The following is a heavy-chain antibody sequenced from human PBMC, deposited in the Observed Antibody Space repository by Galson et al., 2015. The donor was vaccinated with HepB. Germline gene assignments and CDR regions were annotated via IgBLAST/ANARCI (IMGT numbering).Heavy chain of an antibody. D-gene: IGHD4-23*01. V-gene: IGHV7-4-1*02. J-gene: IGHJ3*02. CDR2: INTNTGNP. CDR1: GYTFTSYA. CDR3: ARDRDGWYLTRRAFDI. Sequence: SVKVSCKASGYTFTSYAMNWVRQAPGRGLEWMGWINTNTGNPTYAQGFTGRFVFSLDTSVSTAYLQISSLKAEDTAVYYCARDRDGWYLTRRAFDIWGQGTMVTVSS.